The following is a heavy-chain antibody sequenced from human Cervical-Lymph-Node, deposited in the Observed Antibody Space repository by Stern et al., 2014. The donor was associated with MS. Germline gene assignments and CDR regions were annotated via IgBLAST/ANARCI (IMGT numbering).Heavy chain of an antibody. CDR2: ISGYDGDT. Sequence: QVQLTQSGADVKKPGASVKVSCKASSYTFSSYGIAWVRQAPGQGLEWMGWISGYDGDTNYAPKLQGRVTLTTDPSTRTAYMEIRSLRFDDTAVYYCARAYFDSYGLDVWGQGTTVTVSS. CDR3: ARAYFDSYGLDV. V-gene: IGHV1-18*04. CDR1: SYTFSSYG. J-gene: IGHJ6*02. D-gene: IGHD3-9*01.